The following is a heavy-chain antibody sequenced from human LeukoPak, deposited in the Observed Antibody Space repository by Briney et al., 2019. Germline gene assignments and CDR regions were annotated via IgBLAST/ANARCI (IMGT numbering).Heavy chain of an antibody. CDR2: IKPDGSDK. V-gene: IGHV3-7*01. J-gene: IGHJ4*02. D-gene: IGHD3-10*01. CDR1: GFTFSNYW. Sequence: GGSLRLSCAVSGFTFSNYWMTWVRQAPGRGLEWVANIKPDGSDKYYVDSVKGRFTISRDNTKRSLSLQMHSLRAGDTAVYYCARVHDSGSFDYWGQGTLVTVSS. CDR3: ARVHDSGSFDY.